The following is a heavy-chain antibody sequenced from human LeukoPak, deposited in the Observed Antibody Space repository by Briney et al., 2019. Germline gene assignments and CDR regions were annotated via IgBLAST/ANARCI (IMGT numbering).Heavy chain of an antibody. D-gene: IGHD5-12*01. CDR1: GYTFRNYG. J-gene: IGHJ4*02. CDR3: ARDPTNTSGYYAYFDY. CDR2: ISAYNGDT. Sequence: GASVRVSCTASGYTFRNYGISWVRQAPGQGLEWLGWISAYNGDTNYAQNLQGRVTMTTDTSTSTAYMELRSLRSDDTAVFYCARDPTNTSGYYAYFDYWGQGTLVTVSS. V-gene: IGHV1-18*01.